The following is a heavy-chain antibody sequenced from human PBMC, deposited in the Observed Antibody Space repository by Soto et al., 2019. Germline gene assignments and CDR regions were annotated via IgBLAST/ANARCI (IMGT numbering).Heavy chain of an antibody. CDR3: ARDGVGRYYYGMDV. Sequence: SQTLSLTCAISGDSVSSNSAAWNWIRQSPSRVLEWLGMTYYRSKWYNVYAVSVKSRITINPVTSKNQFSLQLNSVTPEDTAVYYCARDGVGRYYYGMDVWGQGTTVTVS. CDR2: TYYRSKWYN. V-gene: IGHV6-1*01. D-gene: IGHD4-17*01. CDR1: GDSVSSNSAA. J-gene: IGHJ6*02.